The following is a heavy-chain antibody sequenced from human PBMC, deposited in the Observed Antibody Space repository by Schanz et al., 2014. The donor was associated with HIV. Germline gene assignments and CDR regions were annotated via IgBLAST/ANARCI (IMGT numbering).Heavy chain of an antibody. V-gene: IGHV3-33*05. Sequence: QVQLVESGGGVVQPGRSLRLSCVASGFSFRTFGMHWVRQAPGKGLEWVSVISYDGRNKLYADSVKGRFTISRDNSKNTLYLQMTTLRTEDTAVYYCAKPEYDSSGNSQSHFDYWGQGTLVTVSS. J-gene: IGHJ4*02. CDR2: ISYDGRNK. D-gene: IGHD3-22*01. CDR3: AKPEYDSSGNSQSHFDY. CDR1: GFSFRTFG.